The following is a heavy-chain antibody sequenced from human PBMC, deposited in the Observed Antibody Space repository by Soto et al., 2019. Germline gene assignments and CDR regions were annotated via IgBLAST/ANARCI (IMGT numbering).Heavy chain of an antibody. CDR1: GFTCSSYS. V-gene: IGHV3-48*01. Sequence: GGSLRLSCAASGFTCSSYSMNWVRQAPGKGLEWVSYISSSSSTIYYADSVKGRFTISRDNAKNSLYLQMNSLRAEDTAVYYCARDHSGMDVWGQGTTVTVSS. CDR3: ARDHSGMDV. J-gene: IGHJ6*02. CDR2: ISSSSSTI.